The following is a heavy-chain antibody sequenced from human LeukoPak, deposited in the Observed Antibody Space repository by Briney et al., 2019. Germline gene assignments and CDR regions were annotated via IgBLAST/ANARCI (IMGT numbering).Heavy chain of an antibody. CDR1: GFTFDDYG. CDR2: INWNGGST. V-gene: IGHV3-20*04. J-gene: IGHJ5*02. CDR3: AKGQIGFDP. Sequence: GGSLRLSCAASGFTFDDYGMSWVRQAPGKGLEWVSGINWNGGSTGYADSVKGRFTISRDNSKNTLYLQMNSLRAEDTAVYYCAKGQIGFDPWGQGTLVTVSS.